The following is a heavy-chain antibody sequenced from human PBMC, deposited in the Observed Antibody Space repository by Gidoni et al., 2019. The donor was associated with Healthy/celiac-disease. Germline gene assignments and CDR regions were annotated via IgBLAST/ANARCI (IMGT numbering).Heavy chain of an antibody. J-gene: IGHJ5*02. CDR2: IYHSGST. CDR1: GYSLSSGYS. D-gene: IGHD3-3*01. Sequence: QVQLQESGPGLVKPSETLSLTCTVSGYSLSSGYSWGWIRQPPGKGLEWIGSIYHSGSTYYNPSLKSRVTISVDTSKNQFSLKLSSVTAADTAVYYCARKYYDFWSGYYTDNWFDPWGQGTLVTVSS. V-gene: IGHV4-38-2*02. CDR3: ARKYYDFWSGYYTDNWFDP.